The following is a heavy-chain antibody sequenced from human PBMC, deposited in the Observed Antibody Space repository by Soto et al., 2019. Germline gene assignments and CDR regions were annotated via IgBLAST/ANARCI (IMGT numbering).Heavy chain of an antibody. CDR3: ARGAADYGDAFDI. CDR2: IYWSGNT. J-gene: IGHJ3*02. Sequence: WTWIRQHPGKGLEWIGYIYWSGNTYFNPSLKSRVSISLGTSSNQFSLNLTSVTAADTAVYYCARGAADYGDAFDIWGQGT. D-gene: IGHD4-17*01. V-gene: IGHV4-31*02.